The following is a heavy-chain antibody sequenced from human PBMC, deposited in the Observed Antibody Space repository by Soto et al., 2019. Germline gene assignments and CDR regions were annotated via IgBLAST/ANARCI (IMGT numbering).Heavy chain of an antibody. V-gene: IGHV3-74*01. J-gene: IGHJ4*02. CDR3: ARDRLNNAYNTFFDY. Sequence: SGGSLRLSCAASGFTFSNSWMHWVRQAPGKGLVWLSHINADGSSIRYADSVRGRLTISRDNAKNTLFLQMSSLTAEDTAVYFCARDRLNNAYNTFFDYWGQGTLVTVSS. D-gene: IGHD1-1*01. CDR2: INADGSSI. CDR1: GFTFSNSW.